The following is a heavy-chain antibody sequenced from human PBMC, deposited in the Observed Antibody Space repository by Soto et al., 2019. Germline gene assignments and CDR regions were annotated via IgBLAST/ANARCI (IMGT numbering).Heavy chain of an antibody. J-gene: IGHJ4*02. CDR3: AKDSWYFDL. CDR2: IDTSGSST. D-gene: IGHD6-13*01. Sequence: GESLKISCEASGFIFTNFWMHWVRQVPGKGLVWVSRIDTSGSSTSYADPVKGRFTISRDNAKNTVSLQMNSLRAEDTGVYYCAKDSWYFDLWSQGSLVTVSS. V-gene: IGHV3-74*01. CDR1: GFIFTNFW.